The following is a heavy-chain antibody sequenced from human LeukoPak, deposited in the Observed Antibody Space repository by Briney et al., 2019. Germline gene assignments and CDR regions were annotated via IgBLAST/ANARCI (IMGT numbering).Heavy chain of an antibody. CDR2: INPSGADT. V-gene: IGHV1-46*03. J-gene: IGHJ4*02. CDR1: GYTFTSYY. D-gene: IGHD1-26*01. Sequence: ASVTVSCKASGYTFTSYYMHWVRQAPGQGLEWMRIINPSGADTNHPPKFQGRVTMNWDTSTSTAYMELNSLRSEDTAVYYCAVGATDYWGQGTLVTVSS. CDR3: AVGATDY.